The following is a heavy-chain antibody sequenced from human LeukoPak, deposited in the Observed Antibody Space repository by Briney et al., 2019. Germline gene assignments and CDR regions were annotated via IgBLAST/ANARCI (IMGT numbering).Heavy chain of an antibody. D-gene: IGHD6-13*01. J-gene: IGHJ4*02. CDR3: ARISSSWHYFDY. CDR2: ISSSSSYI. Sequence: GGSLRLSCAASGFTFSSYSMNWVRQAPGKGLEWVSSISSSSSYIYYADSVKGRFTISRHNAKNSLYLQMNSLRAEDTAVYYCARISSSWHYFDYWGQGTLVTV. V-gene: IGHV3-21*01. CDR1: GFTFSSYS.